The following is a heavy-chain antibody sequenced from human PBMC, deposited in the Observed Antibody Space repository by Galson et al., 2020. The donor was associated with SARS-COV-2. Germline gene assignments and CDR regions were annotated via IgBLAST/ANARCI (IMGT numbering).Heavy chain of an antibody. CDR1: GFTFSDYY. V-gene: IGHV3-11*01. Sequence: GESLKISCAASGFTFSDYYMSWIRQAPGKGLEWVSYISSSGSTIYYADSVKGRFTISRDNAKNSLYLQMNSLRAEDTAVYYCARDGLGVDGRGEYYYYYGMDVWGQGTTVTVSS. D-gene: IGHD6-19*01. CDR2: ISSSGSTI. CDR3: ARDGLGVDGRGEYYYYYGMDV. J-gene: IGHJ6*02.